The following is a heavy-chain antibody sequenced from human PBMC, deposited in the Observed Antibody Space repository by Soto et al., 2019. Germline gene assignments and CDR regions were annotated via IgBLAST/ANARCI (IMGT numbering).Heavy chain of an antibody. CDR3: ARGRSGPPYYFDY. Sequence: VQLVESGGGVVQPGRSLRLSCAASGFTFSSYAMHWVRQAPGKGLEWVAVISYDGSNKYYADSVKGRFTISRDNSKNTLYLQMNSLRAEDTAVYYCARGRSGPPYYFDYWGQGTLVTVSS. D-gene: IGHD6-19*01. V-gene: IGHV3-30-3*01. CDR2: ISYDGSNK. J-gene: IGHJ4*02. CDR1: GFTFSSYA.